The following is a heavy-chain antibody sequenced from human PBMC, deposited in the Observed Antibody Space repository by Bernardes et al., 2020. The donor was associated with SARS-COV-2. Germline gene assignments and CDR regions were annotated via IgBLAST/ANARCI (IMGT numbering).Heavy chain of an antibody. CDR2: MNPNSGNT. CDR3: ARGRGGNAYYDILTGYYIPYSDY. V-gene: IGHV1-8*01. Sequence: KVSCKASGYTFTSYDINWVRQATGLGLEWMGWMNPNSGNTGYAQKFQGRVTMTRNTSISTAYMELSSLRSEDTAVYYCARGRGGNAYYDILTGYYIPYSDYWGQGTLVTVSS. CDR1: GYTFTSYD. J-gene: IGHJ4*02. D-gene: IGHD3-9*01.